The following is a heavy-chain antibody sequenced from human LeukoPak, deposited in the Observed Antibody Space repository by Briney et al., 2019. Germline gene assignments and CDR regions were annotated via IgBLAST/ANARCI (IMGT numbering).Heavy chain of an antibody. Sequence: SVKVSCKASGGTFSSYAIGWVRQAPGQGLEWMGGIIPIFGTANYAQKFQGRVTITADESTSTAYMELSSLRSEDTAVYYCARLYNWNAYYYYYGMDVWGQGTTVTVSS. CDR3: ARLYNWNAYYYYYGMDV. J-gene: IGHJ6*02. CDR1: GGTFSSYA. V-gene: IGHV1-69*13. CDR2: IIPIFGTA. D-gene: IGHD1-20*01.